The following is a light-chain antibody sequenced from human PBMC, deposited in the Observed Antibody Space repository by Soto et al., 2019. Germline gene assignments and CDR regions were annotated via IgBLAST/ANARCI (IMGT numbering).Light chain of an antibody. V-gene: IGKV4-1*01. CDR3: QQYYRIPLT. CDR1: QSVLYNFNNKKN. J-gene: IGKJ5*01. CDR2: WAS. Sequence: DIVMTQSPDSLAVSLGERATINCKSSQSVLYNFNNKKNLAWYQQKPGQPPKLLIYWASTRESGVPDRFSGSGSGTDFTLTIGSLQAEDVAVYYWQQYYRIPLTFGQGTRLEIK.